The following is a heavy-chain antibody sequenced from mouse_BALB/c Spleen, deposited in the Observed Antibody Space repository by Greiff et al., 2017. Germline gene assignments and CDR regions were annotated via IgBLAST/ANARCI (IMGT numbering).Heavy chain of an antibody. CDR3: ARRDYYGSSPCWYFDV. V-gene: IGHV5-17*02. CDR2: ISSGSSTI. Sequence: EVQRVESGGGLVQPGGSRKLSCAASGFTFSSFGMHWVRQAPEKGLEWVAYISSGSSTIYYADTVKGRFTISRDNPKNTLFLQMTSLRSEDTAMYYCARRDYYGSSPCWYFDVWGAGTTVTVSA. J-gene: IGHJ1*01. CDR1: GFTFSSFG. D-gene: IGHD1-1*01.